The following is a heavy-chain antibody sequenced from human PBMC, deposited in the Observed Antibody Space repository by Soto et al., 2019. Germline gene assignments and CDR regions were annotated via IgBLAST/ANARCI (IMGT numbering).Heavy chain of an antibody. CDR3: ARLAAYCGGDCYTPCDC. CDR2: IDYSGST. V-gene: IGHV4-59*08. D-gene: IGHD2-21*02. Sequence: QVQLQESGPGLVKPSETLSLTCTVSGGSISSYYWSWIRQPPGKGLEWIGYIDYSGSTNYNPSLKSRVTLSLDTSTNQFPLRRSSVTAADTAVDHGARLAAYCGGDCYTPCDCWGQGTLVTVSS. J-gene: IGHJ4*02. CDR1: GGSISSYY.